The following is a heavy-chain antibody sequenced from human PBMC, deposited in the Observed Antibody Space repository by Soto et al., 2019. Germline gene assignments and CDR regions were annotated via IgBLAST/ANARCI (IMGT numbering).Heavy chain of an antibody. CDR3: ARDSGYGSGASVNHYLDY. J-gene: IGHJ4*01. Sequence: SETLSLTCAVYGGSFHGYYWSWIRQPPGEGLEWIGEINHSGSANYNPTFKSRVFISVDMSKNQMSLQLTSVSAADTAVYYCARDSGYGSGASVNHYLDYWGHGTLVTVSS. CDR1: GGSFHGYY. CDR2: INHSGSA. D-gene: IGHD3-10*01. V-gene: IGHV4-34*01.